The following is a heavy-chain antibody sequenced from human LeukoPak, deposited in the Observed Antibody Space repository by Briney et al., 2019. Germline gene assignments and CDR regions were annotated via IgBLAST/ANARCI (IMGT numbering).Heavy chain of an antibody. CDR2: IHPNSGGT. D-gene: IGHD2-8*01. CDR1: GYTFTDYY. CDR3: ARSYCTNGVCYSTNY. J-gene: IGHJ4*02. Sequence: ASVKVSCKASGYTFTDYYMHWVRQAPGQGLEWMGWIHPNSGGTNYAQKFQGRVTMTRDTSISTAYMDLSRLRSDDTAVYYCARSYCTNGVCYSTNYWGQGTLVTVSS. V-gene: IGHV1-2*02.